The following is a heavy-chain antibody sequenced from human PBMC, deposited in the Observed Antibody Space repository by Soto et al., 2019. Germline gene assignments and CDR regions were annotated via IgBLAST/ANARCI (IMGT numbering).Heavy chain of an antibody. D-gene: IGHD1-26*01. J-gene: IGHJ6*02. CDR1: GFTFDDYA. V-gene: IGHV3-43D*04. CDR2: ISWDGGST. Sequence: GGSLRLSCAASGFTFDDYAMHWVRQAPGKGLEWVSLISWDGGSTYYADSVRGRFTISRDNSKNTLYLQMNSLRAEDTAVYYCATYSGNYERYGVYYGMDVWGQGTTVTVSS. CDR3: ATYSGNYERYGVYYGMDV.